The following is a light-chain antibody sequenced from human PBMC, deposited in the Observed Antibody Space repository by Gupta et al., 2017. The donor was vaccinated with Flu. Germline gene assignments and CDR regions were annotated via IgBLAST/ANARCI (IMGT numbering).Light chain of an antibody. Sequence: EIVMTQSPATLSVSPGERATLSCRASQSVSSNLAWYQQRPGQAPRLLIYGASTRATGVPASFSGSGSGTEFTLTISSRQSEDFAVYYCQQQNNCPFTFGGGTKVDIK. CDR2: GAS. CDR3: QQQNNCPFT. CDR1: QSVSSN. J-gene: IGKJ4*01. V-gene: IGKV3-15*01.